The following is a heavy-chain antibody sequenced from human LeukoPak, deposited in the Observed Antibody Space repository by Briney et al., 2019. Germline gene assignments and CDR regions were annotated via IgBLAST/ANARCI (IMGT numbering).Heavy chain of an antibody. J-gene: IGHJ6*02. CDR1: GFTFSSYG. D-gene: IGHD3-3*01. V-gene: IGHV3-30*03. Sequence: PGGSLRLSCAASGFTFSSYGMHWVRQAPGKGLEWVAVISYDGSNKYYADSVKGRFTISRDNSKNTLYLQMNSLRAEDTAVYYCAREIVWSGYYPYYYYGMDVWGQGTTVTVSS. CDR2: ISYDGSNK. CDR3: AREIVWSGYYPYYYYGMDV.